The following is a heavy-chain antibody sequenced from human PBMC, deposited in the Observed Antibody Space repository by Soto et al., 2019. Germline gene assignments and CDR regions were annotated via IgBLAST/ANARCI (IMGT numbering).Heavy chain of an antibody. CDR1: GFTFSSYA. D-gene: IGHD3-10*01. CDR2: ISGSGGST. CDR3: AKAAVRFGEFDY. Sequence: EVQLLESGGGLVQPGGSLRLSCAASGFTFSSYAMSWVRQAPGKGLEWVSAISGSGGSTYYADSVKGRFTISRDNSKNTLYQRMNSLRAEEMAVYNCAKAAVRFGEFDYRGQGTLVTVSS. J-gene: IGHJ4*02. V-gene: IGHV3-23*01.